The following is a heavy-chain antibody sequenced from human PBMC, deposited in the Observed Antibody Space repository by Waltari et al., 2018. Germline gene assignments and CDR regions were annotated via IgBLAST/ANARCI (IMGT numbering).Heavy chain of an antibody. D-gene: IGHD1-26*01. CDR1: GYSISSGYY. CDR3: ARVHRNTLGATGAPYYYYYMDV. J-gene: IGHJ6*03. Sequence: QVQLQESGPGLVKPSETLSLTCTVSGYSISSGYYWGWIRQPPWKGLEWIGGIYHSGSTYYNPSLKSRVTISVDTSKNQFSLKLSSVTAADTAVYYCARVHRNTLGATGAPYYYYYMDVWGKGTTVTISS. CDR2: IYHSGST. V-gene: IGHV4-38-2*02.